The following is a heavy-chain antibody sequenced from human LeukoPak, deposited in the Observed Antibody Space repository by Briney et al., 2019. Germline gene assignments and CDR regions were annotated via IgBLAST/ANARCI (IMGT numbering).Heavy chain of an antibody. Sequence: SETLSLTCTVSGGSISSYYWSWIRQPPGKGLEWIGYIYSSRSTEYKPSLKSRATISADTSKNQFSLKLTSVTAADTAIYYCARRNDFDIWGQGTMVTVSS. V-gene: IGHV4-4*08. CDR2: IYSSRST. CDR3: ARRNDFDI. CDR1: GGSISSYY. J-gene: IGHJ3*02.